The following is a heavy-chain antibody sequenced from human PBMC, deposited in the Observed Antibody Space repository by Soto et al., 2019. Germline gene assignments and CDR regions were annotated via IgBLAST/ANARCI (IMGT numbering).Heavy chain of an antibody. J-gene: IGHJ4*02. CDR1: GGSIRSNNR. V-gene: IGHV4-4*02. D-gene: IGHD1-26*01. CDR3: ARVYSGSYSDS. CDR2: IFHSGST. Sequence: SETLSLTCAVSGGSIRSNNRWSWVRQPPGKGLEWIGEIFHSGSTNYNPSLKTRVTISVDESKNQFSLKVTSVTAADTAVYYCARVYSGSYSDSWGQGTLVPSPQ.